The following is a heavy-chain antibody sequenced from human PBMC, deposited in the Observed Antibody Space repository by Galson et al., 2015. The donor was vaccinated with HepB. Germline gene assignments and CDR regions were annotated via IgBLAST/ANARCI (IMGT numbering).Heavy chain of an antibody. CDR2: ISYDGSNK. D-gene: IGHD3-22*01. CDR1: GFTFSSYA. V-gene: IGHV3-30*04. Sequence: SLRLSCAASGFTFSSYAMHWVRQAPGKGLEWVAVISYDGSNKYYADSVKGRFTISRDNSKNTLYLHMNSLRAEDTAVYYCARELTYYYDSSGTDAFDIWGQGTMVTVSS. CDR3: ARELTYYYDSSGTDAFDI. J-gene: IGHJ3*02.